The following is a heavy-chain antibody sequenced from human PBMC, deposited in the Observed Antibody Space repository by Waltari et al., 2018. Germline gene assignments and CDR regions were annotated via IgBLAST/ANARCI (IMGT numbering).Heavy chain of an antibody. Sequence: QVQLQESGPGLVKPSETLSLTCAVSGYSISSGYYWGWIRQPPGKGLEWIGSIYHSGSTYYNPALKSRVTISVDTSKNQFSLKLSSVTAADTAVYYCAREGDAFDIWGQGTMVTVS. CDR3: AREGDAFDI. J-gene: IGHJ3*02. CDR1: GYSISSGYY. CDR2: IYHSGST. V-gene: IGHV4-38-2*01.